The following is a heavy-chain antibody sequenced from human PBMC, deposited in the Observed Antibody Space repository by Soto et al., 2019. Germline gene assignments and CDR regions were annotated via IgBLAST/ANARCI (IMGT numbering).Heavy chain of an antibody. CDR3: ATQEVGGSYVYTFDP. CDR1: GGSIISSNYY. V-gene: IGHV4-39*01. Sequence: SETLSLTCTVSGGSIISSNYYWVLIRQPPGKGLEWIGSIYYSGSTYYNPSLKSRVTISVDTSKNQFSLKLSSVTAADTAVYYCATQEVGGSYVYTFDPWGQGTLVTVSS. D-gene: IGHD1-26*01. J-gene: IGHJ5*02. CDR2: IYYSGST.